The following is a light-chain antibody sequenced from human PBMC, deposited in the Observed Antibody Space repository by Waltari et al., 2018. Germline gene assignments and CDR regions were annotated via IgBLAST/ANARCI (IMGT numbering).Light chain of an antibody. Sequence: EVVLTQSPGTLSLSPGEGATLSCRASQGISHYLAWYQQKPGQAPRLLIYPASSRATGIPDRFSGSGSGTDFSLTISRLEPEEFAVYYCQHYVNLPATFGQGTKVEIK. V-gene: IGKV3-20*01. J-gene: IGKJ1*01. CDR2: PAS. CDR1: QGISHY. CDR3: QHYVNLPAT.